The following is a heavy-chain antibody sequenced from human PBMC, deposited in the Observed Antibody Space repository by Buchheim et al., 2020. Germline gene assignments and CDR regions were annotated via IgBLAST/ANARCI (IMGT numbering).Heavy chain of an antibody. CDR1: GLTFSTYS. V-gene: IGHV3-48*01. J-gene: IGHJ6*02. Sequence: EVQLVESGGGLVQPGRSLRLSCAASGLTFSTYSMNWVRQAPGKGLEWVSYISGSTTTIYYADSVRGRFTISRDNAKNSLYLQMNSLRAEDTAVYYCARDRTSMDVWGRGTT. D-gene: IGHD1/OR15-1a*01. CDR3: ARDRTSMDV. CDR2: ISGSTTTI.